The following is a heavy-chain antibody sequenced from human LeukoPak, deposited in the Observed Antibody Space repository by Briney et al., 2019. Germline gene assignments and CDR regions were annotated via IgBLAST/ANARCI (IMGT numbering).Heavy chain of an antibody. V-gene: IGHV1-2*02. J-gene: IGHJ6*02. Sequence: SVKVSCKSSGYIFTHYFVHWVRPAPGQGLEGMGWTNPKSGGTNCAQGLQGRVTMTRDTYISTAYMALSRLRSDDTAVYYCARGHYYYGLHVWGQGTTVTVSS. CDR2: TNPKSGGT. CDR3: ARGHYYYGLHV. CDR1: GYIFTHYF.